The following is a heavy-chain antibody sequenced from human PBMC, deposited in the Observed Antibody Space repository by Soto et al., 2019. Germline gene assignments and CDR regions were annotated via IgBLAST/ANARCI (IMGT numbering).Heavy chain of an antibody. CDR3: ARGRELNNGGRSQLAP. D-gene: IGHD7-27*01. CDR1: GDSFSKYT. J-gene: IGHJ5*02. CDR2: FIPRFGTT. Sequence: QVQLVQSGAEVKKPGSSVRVSCKTSGDSFSKYTVNWVRQAPRQGLEWMGGFIPRFGTTNFAPTLQGRVTIPADQSMNTAKREWSGWRAEDRPLYYWARGRELNNGGRSQLAPWAQETLATAPS. V-gene: IGHV1-69*01.